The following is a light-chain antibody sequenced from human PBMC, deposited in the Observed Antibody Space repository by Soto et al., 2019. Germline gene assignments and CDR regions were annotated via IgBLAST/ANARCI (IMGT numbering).Light chain of an antibody. V-gene: IGLV2-14*03. CDR1: SSDIGGYNY. Sequence: QSVLTQPASVSVSPGQSITISCTGTSSDIGGYNYVSWYQQHPGKAPKLLISDVTNRPSGVSNRFFGSKSANTASLTISGLQAEDEAEYYCSSYTSSTTFVFGPGTKVTVL. J-gene: IGLJ1*01. CDR2: DVT. CDR3: SSYTSSTTFV.